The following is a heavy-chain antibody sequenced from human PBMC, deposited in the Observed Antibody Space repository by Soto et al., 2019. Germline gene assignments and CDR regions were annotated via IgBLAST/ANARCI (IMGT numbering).Heavy chain of an antibody. CDR3: AKDTNSWYYCLDP. V-gene: IGHV3-23*01. D-gene: IGHD6-13*01. CDR1: GFPFSSYA. CDR2: VSGGGHNT. J-gene: IGHJ5*02. Sequence: GGSLRLSCATSGFPFSSYAMYWVRQAPGKGLEWVSAVSGGGHNTYYADSVRGRFTISRDNSKNTLYLHMNSLRTEDTAVYFCAKDTNSWYYCLDPWGQGTLVTVSS.